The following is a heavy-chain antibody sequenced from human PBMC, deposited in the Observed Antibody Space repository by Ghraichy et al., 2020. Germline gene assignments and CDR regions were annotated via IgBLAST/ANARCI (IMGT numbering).Heavy chain of an antibody. J-gene: IGHJ4*02. V-gene: IGHV3-30-3*01. CDR1: GFSFSTSV. D-gene: IGHD6-19*01. CDR3: AKEGYSSGRAGAMDY. CDR2: ISDNGSRQ. Sequence: GGSLRLSCAASGFSFSTSVMHWLRQAPGEGLEWVAGISDNGSRQHYADSGKGRFTISRDNSKSTVYLEMNSPRAEDSAMYHCAKEGYSSGRAGAMDYWGQGTLVTVSS.